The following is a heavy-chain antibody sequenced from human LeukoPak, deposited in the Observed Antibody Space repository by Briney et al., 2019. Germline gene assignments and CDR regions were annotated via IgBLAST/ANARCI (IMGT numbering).Heavy chain of an antibody. D-gene: IGHD3-22*01. CDR3: ARDGRYDSSGHTFDY. CDR2: INPSGGST. J-gene: IGHJ4*02. Sequence: ASVKVSCKASGYIFTSYYMHWVRQAPGQGLEWMGMINPSGGSTSYAQKFQGRVTMTRDTSTSTVYMELSSLRSEDTAVYYCARDGRYDSSGHTFDYWGQGTLVTVSS. CDR1: GYIFTSYY. V-gene: IGHV1-46*01.